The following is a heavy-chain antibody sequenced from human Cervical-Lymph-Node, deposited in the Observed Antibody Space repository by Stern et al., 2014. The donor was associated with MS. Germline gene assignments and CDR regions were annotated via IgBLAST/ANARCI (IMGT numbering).Heavy chain of an antibody. J-gene: IGHJ6*02. Sequence: EVQLVESGGGLVQPGGSLRLSCAGSGFAFDDYAMYWVRQAPGKGLEWVSGISWNTHGEAYADSVRGRFTISRDNAKKSLYLEMNSLRVDDTALYYCTKGGGSSWADYYNAMDVWGQGTTVTVS. CDR2: ISWNTHGE. CDR3: TKGGGSSWADYYNAMDV. V-gene: IGHV3-9*01. D-gene: IGHD6-13*01. CDR1: GFAFDDYA.